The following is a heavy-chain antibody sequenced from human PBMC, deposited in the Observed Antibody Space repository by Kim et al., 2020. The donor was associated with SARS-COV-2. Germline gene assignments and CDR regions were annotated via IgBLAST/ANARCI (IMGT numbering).Heavy chain of an antibody. CDR3: ARVYMVRGGNDFDY. D-gene: IGHD3-10*01. V-gene: IGHV1-69*04. J-gene: IGHJ4*02. Sequence: SVKVSCKASGGTFSSYAISWVRQAPGQGLEWMGRIIPILGIANYAQKFQGRVTITADKSTSTAYMELSSLRSEDTAVYYCARVYMVRGGNDFDYWGQGTLVTVSS. CDR2: IIPILGIA. CDR1: GGTFSSYA.